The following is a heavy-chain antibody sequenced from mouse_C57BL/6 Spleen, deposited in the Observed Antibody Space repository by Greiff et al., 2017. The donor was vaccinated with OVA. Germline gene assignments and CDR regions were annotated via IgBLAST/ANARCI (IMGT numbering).Heavy chain of an antibody. CDR2: IDPSDSYT. V-gene: IGHV1-69*01. J-gene: IGHJ2*01. CDR3: ARQLRLLAFDY. D-gene: IGHD3-2*02. Sequence: QVQLKQPGAELVMPGASVKLSCKASGYTFTSYWMHWVKQRPGQGLEWIGEIDPSDSYTNYNQKFKGKSTLTVDKSSSTAYMQLSSLTSEDSAVYYCARQLRLLAFDYWGQGTTLTVSS. CDR1: GYTFTSYW.